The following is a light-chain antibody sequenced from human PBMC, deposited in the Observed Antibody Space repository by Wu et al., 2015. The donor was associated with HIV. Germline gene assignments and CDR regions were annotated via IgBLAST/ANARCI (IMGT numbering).Light chain of an antibody. Sequence: IQVTQAPSSLSASIGDRVTITCRASQGISTYLAWYQQKPGQAPKLLIYAASTLQSGVPSRFSGSGSGTDFTLTISSLQPEDFATYYCQKYNTAPWTFGQGTKVEMK. CDR2: AAS. CDR3: QKYNTAPWT. V-gene: IGKV1-9*01. J-gene: IGKJ1*01. CDR1: QGISTY.